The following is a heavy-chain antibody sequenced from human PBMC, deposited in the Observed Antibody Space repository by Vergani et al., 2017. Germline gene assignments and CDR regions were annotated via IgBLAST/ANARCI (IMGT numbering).Heavy chain of an antibody. CDR2: ISSSSSTI. V-gene: IGHV3-48*02. CDR3: ARERYSPKHSSGWYD. J-gene: IGHJ4*02. CDR1: GFTFSSYS. D-gene: IGHD6-19*01. Sequence: EVQLVESGGGLVQPGGSLRLSCAASGFTFSSYSMNWVRQATGKGLEWVSYISSSSSTIYYADSVKGRFTISRDNAKNSLYLQMNSLRDEYTAVYYCARERYSPKHSSGWYDWGQGTLVTVSS.